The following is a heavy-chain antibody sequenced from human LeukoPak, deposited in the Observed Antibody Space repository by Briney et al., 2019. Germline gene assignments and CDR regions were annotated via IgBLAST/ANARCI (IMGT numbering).Heavy chain of an antibody. V-gene: IGHV1-69*05. CDR1: GGTFSSYA. CDR2: IIPIFGTA. D-gene: IGHD5-18*01. Sequence: SVKVSCKASGGTFSSYAISWVRQAPGQGLEWMGGIIPIFGTANYAQKFQGRVTITTDESTSTAYMELSSLRSEDTAVYYCARDKERGDTATHPYYFDYWGQGTLVTVSS. J-gene: IGHJ4*02. CDR3: ARDKERGDTATHPYYFDY.